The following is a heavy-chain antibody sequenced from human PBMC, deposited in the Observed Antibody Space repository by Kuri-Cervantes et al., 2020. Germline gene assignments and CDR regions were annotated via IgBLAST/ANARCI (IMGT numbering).Heavy chain of an antibody. D-gene: IGHD6-19*01. Sequence: SVKVSCKASGYTFTGHYIHWVRLAPGQGLEWMGGIIPIFGTANYAQKFQGRVTITTGESTSTAYMELSSLRSEDTAVYYCARDGGSGFGYYFDYWGQGTLVTVSS. CDR3: ARDGGSGFGYYFDY. CDR1: GYTFTGHY. V-gene: IGHV1-69*05. CDR2: IIPIFGTA. J-gene: IGHJ4*02.